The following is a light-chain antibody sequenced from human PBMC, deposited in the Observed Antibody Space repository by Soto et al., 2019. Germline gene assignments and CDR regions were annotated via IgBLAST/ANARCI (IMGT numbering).Light chain of an antibody. V-gene: IGLV2-14*01. CDR1: SSDVGYYNY. CDR2: DVS. CDR3: SSYTTNNTVV. J-gene: IGLJ2*01. Sequence: QSALTQPASVSGSPGQSITISCTGTSSDVGYYNYVSWYQQYLGKAPKLMIFDVSNRPSGVSNRFSGSKSGNTASLTISGLQAEDEADYYCSSYTTNNTVVFGGGTKLTVL.